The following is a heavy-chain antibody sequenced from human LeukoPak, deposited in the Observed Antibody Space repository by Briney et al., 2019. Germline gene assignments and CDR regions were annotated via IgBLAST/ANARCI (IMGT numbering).Heavy chain of an antibody. CDR2: IIPIFGTA. CDR3: ARITTVTTNGWFDP. Sequence: SVEVSCKASGGTFSSYAISWVRQAPGQGLEWMGGIIPIFGTANYAQKFQGRVTITADESTSTAYMELSSLRSEDTAVYYCARITTVTTNGWFDPWGQGTLVTVSS. V-gene: IGHV1-69*13. CDR1: GGTFSSYA. D-gene: IGHD4-17*01. J-gene: IGHJ5*02.